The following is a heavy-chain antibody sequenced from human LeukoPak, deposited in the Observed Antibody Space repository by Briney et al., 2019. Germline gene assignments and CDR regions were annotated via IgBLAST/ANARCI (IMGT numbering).Heavy chain of an antibody. Sequence: GASVKVSCKASGYTFASYGISWVRQAHGQGLEWIGWISAYNGNTNYAQKFQDRVTLTTDTSATTVYMELTSLRSDDTAIYYCARDGTEDVRRSSQFYVKYNYNGMDVWGQGTMVTVSS. V-gene: IGHV1-18*01. CDR3: ARDGTEDVRRSSQFYVKYNYNGMDV. J-gene: IGHJ6*02. CDR2: ISAYNGNT. D-gene: IGHD1-1*01. CDR1: GYTFASYG.